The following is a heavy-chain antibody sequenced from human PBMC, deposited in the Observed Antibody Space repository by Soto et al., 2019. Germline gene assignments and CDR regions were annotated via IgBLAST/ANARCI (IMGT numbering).Heavy chain of an antibody. CDR1: GDFISSHY. CDR3: VRHVHLTTNDL. Sequence: QVQLQESDPGLVKPSETLSLTCTVSGDFISSHYWSWIRQPPGKGLEWIGYISYSGNTNYSPSLKSRVTVSVDTSKKQLSLELTSLTAADTAVYYCVRHVHLTTNDLWGQGTLVTVSS. J-gene: IGHJ5*02. CDR2: ISYSGNT. V-gene: IGHV4-59*08. D-gene: IGHD1-1*01.